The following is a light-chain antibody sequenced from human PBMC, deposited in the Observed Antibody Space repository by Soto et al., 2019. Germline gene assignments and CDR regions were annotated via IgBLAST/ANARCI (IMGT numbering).Light chain of an antibody. CDR3: QQYTSYPRA. CDR2: DAS. J-gene: IGKJ1*01. CDR1: QSISHF. V-gene: IGKV1-5*01. Sequence: DIHMTLSPSTLSASMGDRVTITCRASQSISHFLAWYQQKPGKVPKLLIYDASNLGSGVPSRFSGSGSGTDFTLTISGLQPDDFTTYYCQQYTSYPRAFGQGTKVDI.